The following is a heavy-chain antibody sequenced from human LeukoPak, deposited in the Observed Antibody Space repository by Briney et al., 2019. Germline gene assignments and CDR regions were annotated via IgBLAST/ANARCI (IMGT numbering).Heavy chain of an antibody. CDR3: TTAPQVPFDY. CDR1: GFSFSDTW. V-gene: IGHV3-15*01. J-gene: IGHJ4*02. Sequence: GGSLRLSCAASGFSFSDTWMTWVRQAPGRGREWVGRIKSNTDGGTTDYAAPVKGRFSISRDDTKNTLYLQMNSLKSEDTAVYYCTTAPQVPFDYWGQGTLVTVSS. CDR2: IKSNTDGGTT. D-gene: IGHD2-2*01.